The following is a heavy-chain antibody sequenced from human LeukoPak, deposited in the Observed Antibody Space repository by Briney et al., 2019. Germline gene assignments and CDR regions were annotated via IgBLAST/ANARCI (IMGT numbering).Heavy chain of an antibody. V-gene: IGHV1-69*04. CDR3: ARGGTPNCSGGSCYDY. CDR2: IIPILGIA. D-gene: IGHD2-15*01. CDR1: GGTFSSYA. Sequence: GASVTVSCKASGGTFSSYAISWVRQAPGQGLEWMGRIIPILGIANYAQEFQGRVTITADKSTSTAYMELSSLRSEDTAVYYCARGGTPNCSGGSCYDYWGQGTLVTVSS. J-gene: IGHJ4*02.